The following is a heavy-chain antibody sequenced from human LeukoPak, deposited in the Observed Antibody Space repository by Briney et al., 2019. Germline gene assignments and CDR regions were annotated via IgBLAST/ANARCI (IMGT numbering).Heavy chain of an antibody. CDR3: ARDVPPTYSSSWYYFDY. V-gene: IGHV1-2*02. D-gene: IGHD6-13*01. Sequence: ASVKVSCKASGYTFSGYYMHWVRQAPGQGLEWMGWINPNSGGTNYAQKFQGRVTMTRDTSISTAYVELSRLRSDDTAVYYCARDVPPTYSSSWYYFDYWGQGTLVTVSS. CDR1: GYTFSGYY. CDR2: INPNSGGT. J-gene: IGHJ4*02.